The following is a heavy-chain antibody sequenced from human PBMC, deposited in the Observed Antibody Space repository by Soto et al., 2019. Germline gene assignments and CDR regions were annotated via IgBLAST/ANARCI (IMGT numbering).Heavy chain of an antibody. D-gene: IGHD1-7*01. V-gene: IGHV3-21*01. J-gene: IGHJ4*02. CDR2: ISSSSSYI. Sequence: GGSLRLSCAASGFTFSSYSMNWVRQAPGKGLEWVSSISSSSSYICYADSVKGRFTISRDNAKNSLYLQMNSLRAEDTAVYYCERVGPGTTGFGWGQGTLVTVSS. CDR1: GFTFSSYS. CDR3: ERVGPGTTGFG.